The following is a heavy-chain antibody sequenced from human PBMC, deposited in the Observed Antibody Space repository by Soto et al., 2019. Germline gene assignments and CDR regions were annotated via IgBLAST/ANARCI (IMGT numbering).Heavy chain of an antibody. CDR3: ARDEAVSSGWYDY. CDR1: GFTFSSYA. D-gene: IGHD6-19*01. V-gene: IGHV3-21*01. Sequence: GGSLRLSCAASGFTFSSYAMNWVRQAPGKGLEWVSSISSSSSYIYYADSVKGRFTISRDNAKNSLYLQMNSLRAEDTAVYYCARDEAVSSGWYDYWGQGTLVTVSS. J-gene: IGHJ4*02. CDR2: ISSSSSYI.